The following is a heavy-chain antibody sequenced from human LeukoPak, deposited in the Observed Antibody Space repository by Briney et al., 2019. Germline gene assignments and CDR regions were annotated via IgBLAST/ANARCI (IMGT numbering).Heavy chain of an antibody. CDR3: ARMYYYDSSDY. V-gene: IGHV3-7*01. D-gene: IGHD3-22*01. Sequence: GGSLRLSCAASGFTFSSYWMSWVRQAPGKGREWVANIKQDGSEKYYVDSVKGRFTISRDNAKNSLYLQMNSLRAEDTAVYYCARMYYYDSSDYWGQGTLVTVSS. CDR1: GFTFSSYW. CDR2: IKQDGSEK. J-gene: IGHJ4*02.